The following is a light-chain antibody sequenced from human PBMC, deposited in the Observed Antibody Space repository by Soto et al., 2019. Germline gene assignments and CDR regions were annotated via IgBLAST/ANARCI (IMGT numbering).Light chain of an antibody. CDR1: QSLLHSNGYTY. CDR3: MQALQTPRT. V-gene: IGKV2-28*01. CDR2: FVS. J-gene: IGKJ5*01. Sequence: DIVMTQSPLSLPVTPGEPASLSCRSSQSLLHSNGYTYLDWYLQRPGQSPQLLIYFVSTRASGVPDRFSGSGSGTDFTLKISGVEAEDVGVYYCMQALQTPRTFDQGTRLEIK.